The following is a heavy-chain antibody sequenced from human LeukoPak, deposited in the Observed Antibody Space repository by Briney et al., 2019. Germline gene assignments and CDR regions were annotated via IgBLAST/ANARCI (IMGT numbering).Heavy chain of an antibody. D-gene: IGHD6-19*01. CDR2: IYYSGST. CDR3: ARMVPAGTHNY. CDR1: GGSISSYY. Sequence: TSETLSLTCTVSGGSISSYYWSWIRQPPGKGLEWIGYIYYSGSTNYNPSLKSRVTMSLDMAKNQFSLRLASVTAADTAVYFCARMVPAGTHNYWGQGLLVTVSS. V-gene: IGHV4-59*12. J-gene: IGHJ4*02.